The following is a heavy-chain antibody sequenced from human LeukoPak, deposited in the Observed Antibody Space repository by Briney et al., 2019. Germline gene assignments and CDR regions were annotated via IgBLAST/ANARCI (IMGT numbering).Heavy chain of an antibody. CDR2: IYHSGST. J-gene: IGHJ5*02. V-gene: IGHV4-30-2*01. D-gene: IGHD2-2*02. Sequence: SETLSLTCAVSGGSISSGGYSWSWIRQPPGKGLEWIGYIYHSGSTYYNPSLKSRVTISVDRSKNQFSLKLSSVTAADTAVYYCARGSYCSSTSCYTGRNWFDPWGQGTLVTVSS. CDR3: ARGSYCSSTSCYTGRNWFDP. CDR1: GGSISSGGYS.